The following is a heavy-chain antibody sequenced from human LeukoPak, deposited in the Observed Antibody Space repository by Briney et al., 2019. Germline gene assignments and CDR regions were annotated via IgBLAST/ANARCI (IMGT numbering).Heavy chain of an antibody. J-gene: IGHJ5*02. CDR1: GYTFTGYY. Sequence: GASVKVSCKASGYTFTGYYMHWVRQAPGQGLEWMGWINPNSGGTNYAQKFQGRVTMTRNTSISTAYMELNSLRSEDTAVYYCAKGGSGTYPKGWFDPWGQGTLVTVSS. CDR2: INPNSGGT. CDR3: AKGGSGTYPKGWFDP. D-gene: IGHD1-26*01. V-gene: IGHV1-2*02.